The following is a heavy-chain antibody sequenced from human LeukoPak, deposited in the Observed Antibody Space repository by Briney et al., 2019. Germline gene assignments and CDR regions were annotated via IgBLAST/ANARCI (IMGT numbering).Heavy chain of an antibody. J-gene: IGHJ4*02. CDR3: AKSAVTNAKSPFDY. CDR1: GFTFSNYA. Sequence: PGGSLRLSCAASGFTFSNYAMSWVRQAPGKGLEWVSTISGSGGSTFYADSVKGRLTTSRDNSENTLYLQMTSLRVEDTVMYYCAKSAVTNAKSPFDYWGQGTLVTVSS. V-gene: IGHV3-23*01. D-gene: IGHD4-17*01. CDR2: ISGSGGST.